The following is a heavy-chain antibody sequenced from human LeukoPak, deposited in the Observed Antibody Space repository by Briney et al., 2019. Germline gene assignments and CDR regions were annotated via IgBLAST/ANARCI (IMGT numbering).Heavy chain of an antibody. CDR3: ARARPDLVVQHAFDI. CDR1: GGSISSGSYY. J-gene: IGHJ3*02. Sequence: SETLSLTCTVSGGSISSGSYYWSWLRQPAGTGLEWIGRIYTSGSTNYNPSLKSRVTISVDTSKNQFSLKLSSVTAADTAVYYCARARPDLVVQHAFDIWGQGTMVTVSS. CDR2: IYTSGST. V-gene: IGHV4-61*02. D-gene: IGHD5-12*01.